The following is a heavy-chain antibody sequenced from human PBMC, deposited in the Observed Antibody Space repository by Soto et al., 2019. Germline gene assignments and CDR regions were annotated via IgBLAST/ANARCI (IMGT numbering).Heavy chain of an antibody. CDR3: ARDPREGYYYEYPYDL. CDR1: GGSSNGYY. Sequence: EALSLTCTVSGGSSNGYYWTWIRHPPGKGLEWIGFIHSTGSTQYNPSLKSRVTISIDTSKKHFSLKLGSVTAADTAVYFCARDPREGYYYEYPYDLWGRGRMVT. CDR2: IHSTGST. J-gene: IGHJ3*01. D-gene: IGHD3-3*01. V-gene: IGHV4-59*01.